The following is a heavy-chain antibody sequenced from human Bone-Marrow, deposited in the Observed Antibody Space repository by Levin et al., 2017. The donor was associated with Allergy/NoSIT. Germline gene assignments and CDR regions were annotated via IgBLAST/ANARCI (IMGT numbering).Heavy chain of an antibody. CDR1: GYTFTSYG. J-gene: IGHJ5*02. CDR3: ARSVAAAGTFVSWFDP. CDR2: ISAYNGNT. V-gene: IGHV1-18*01. D-gene: IGHD6-13*01. Sequence: ASVKVSCKASGYTFTSYGISWVRQAPGQGLEWMGWISAYNGNTNYAQKLQGRVTMTTDTSTSTAYMELRSLRSDDTAVYYCARSVAAAGTFVSWFDPWGQGTLVTVSS.